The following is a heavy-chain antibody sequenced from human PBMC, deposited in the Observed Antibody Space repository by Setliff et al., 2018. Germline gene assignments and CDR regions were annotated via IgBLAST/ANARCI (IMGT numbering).Heavy chain of an antibody. CDR2: ITFDGSNK. D-gene: IGHD2-21*02. CDR3: ARAGLPYAADV. Sequence: PGGSLRLSCAASGFTFGSTAMHWVRQAPGKGLEWVALITFDGSNKYYTDSVKGRFTISRDISKNTLYLQMNSLRPEDTAVYYCARAGLPYAADVWGQGTKVTVSS. CDR1: GFTFGSTA. J-gene: IGHJ3*01. V-gene: IGHV3-30-3*01.